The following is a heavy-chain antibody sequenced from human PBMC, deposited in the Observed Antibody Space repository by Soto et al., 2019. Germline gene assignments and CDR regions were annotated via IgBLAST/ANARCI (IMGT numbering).Heavy chain of an antibody. J-gene: IGHJ6*02. CDR1: GGAFSGYY. CDR3: ARVFWSGYKTYYYGMDV. D-gene: IGHD3-3*01. CDR2: INHSGST. V-gene: IGHV4-34*01. Sequence: PSETLSLTFAVYGGAFSGYYCGWIRQPPGKGLEWIGEINHSGSTNYNPSLKSRVTISVDTSKNQFSLKLSSVTAADTAVYYCARVFWSGYKTYYYGMDVWGQGTTVT.